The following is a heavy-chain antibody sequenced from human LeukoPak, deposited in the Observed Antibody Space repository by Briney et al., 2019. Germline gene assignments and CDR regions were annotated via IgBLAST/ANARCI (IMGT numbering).Heavy chain of an antibody. Sequence: GGSLRLSCAASGFTFSGSAMHWVRQASGKGLEWVGRIRSKANSYATAYAASVKGRFTISRDDSKNTLYLQMNSLRAEDTAVYYCAKDHLVGGWGQLYDYWGQGTLVTVSS. J-gene: IGHJ4*02. CDR2: IRSKANSYAT. V-gene: IGHV3-73*01. D-gene: IGHD4-23*01. CDR3: AKDHLVGGWGQLYDY. CDR1: GFTFSGSA.